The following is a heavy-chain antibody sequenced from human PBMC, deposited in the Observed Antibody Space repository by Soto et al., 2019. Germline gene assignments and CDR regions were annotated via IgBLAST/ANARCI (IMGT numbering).Heavy chain of an antibody. J-gene: IGHJ6*02. CDR3: ARDRGIAAAGLYYYYYGMDV. D-gene: IGHD6-13*01. CDR1: GGSISSSNW. Sequence: PSETLSLTCAVSGGSISSSNWWSWVRQPPGKGLEWIGEIYRSGSTNYNPSLKSRVTISVDKSKNQFSLKLSSVTAADTAVYYCARDRGIAAAGLYYYYYGMDVWGQGTTVTVSS. CDR2: IYRSGST. V-gene: IGHV4-4*02.